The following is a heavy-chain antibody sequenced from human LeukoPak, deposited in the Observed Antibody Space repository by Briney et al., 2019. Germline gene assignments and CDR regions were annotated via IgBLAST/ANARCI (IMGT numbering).Heavy chain of an antibody. V-gene: IGHV7-4-1*02. J-gene: IGHJ4*02. Sequence: GASVKVSCTASGYTFTSYAMNWVRQATGQGLEWMGWINTNTWNPTYAQGFTGRFVFSLDTSVSTAYLQISSLKAEDTAVYYCARTKLGIAVAGGNFDYWGQGTLVTVSS. CDR3: ARTKLGIAVAGGNFDY. D-gene: IGHD6-19*01. CDR2: INTNTWNP. CDR1: GYTFTSYA.